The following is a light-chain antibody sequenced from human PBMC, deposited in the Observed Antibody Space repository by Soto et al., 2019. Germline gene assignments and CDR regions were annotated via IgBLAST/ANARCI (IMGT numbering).Light chain of an antibody. J-gene: IGLJ2*01. Sequence: QSVLTQPASVSGSXXXXXXXXXTGSRSDVGGYNSVSWYQQHPGKAPKLIIYEVSHRPSGVSNRFSGSKSGNTASLTISGLQAEDEADYYCTSYTSTSTLVFGGGTKLTVL. CDR2: EVS. V-gene: IGLV2-14*01. CDR3: TSYTSTSTLV. CDR1: RSDVGGYNS.